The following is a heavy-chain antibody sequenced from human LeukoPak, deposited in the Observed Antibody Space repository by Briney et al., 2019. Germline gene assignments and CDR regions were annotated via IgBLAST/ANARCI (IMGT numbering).Heavy chain of an antibody. CDR2: IKSKTDGGTT. J-gene: IGHJ5*02. Sequence: TGGSLRLSCAASGFTFSNAWMSCVRQAPGKGLEWVGRIKSKTDGGTTDYAAPVKGRFTISRDDSKNTLYLQMSSLKTEDTAVYYCTTDRGPYYYDSSGYLNSFDPWGQGTLVTVSS. CDR1: GFTFSNAW. CDR3: TTDRGPYYYDSSGYLNSFDP. D-gene: IGHD3-22*01. V-gene: IGHV3-15*01.